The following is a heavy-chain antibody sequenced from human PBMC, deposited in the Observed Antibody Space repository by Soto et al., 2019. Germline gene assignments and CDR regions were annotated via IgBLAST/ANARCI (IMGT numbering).Heavy chain of an antibody. V-gene: IGHV3-7*05. CDR2: IKSGGSEK. Sequence: EVQLVESGGGLVQPGGSLRLSCTASGFTFSVYWMSWVRQAPGKGLEWVANIKSGGSEKYYVDSVKGRFTISRDNAKNSLFLQMNSLRAEDTAIYYCARDTGYYDFWTGYYFDSWGQGTLVTVSS. CDR1: GFTFSVYW. CDR3: ARDTGYYDFWTGYYFDS. J-gene: IGHJ5*01. D-gene: IGHD3-3*01.